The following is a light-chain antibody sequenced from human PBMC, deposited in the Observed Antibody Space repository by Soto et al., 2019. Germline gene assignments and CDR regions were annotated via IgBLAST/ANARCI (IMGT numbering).Light chain of an antibody. CDR1: NNDVGAYTY. J-gene: IGLJ2*01. Sequence: QSALTQPASVSGSPGQSITISCTGTNNDVGAYTYVSWYQQHPGKAPRLIIYEVSARPSGVSNRFSGSKAGNTASLVISGLQAEDGADYYCSSYRTGSRVFGGGTKLTVL. V-gene: IGLV2-14*01. CDR2: EVS. CDR3: SSYRTGSRV.